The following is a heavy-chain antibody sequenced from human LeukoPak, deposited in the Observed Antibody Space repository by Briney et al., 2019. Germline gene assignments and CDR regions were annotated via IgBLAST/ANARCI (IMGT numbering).Heavy chain of an antibody. V-gene: IGHV3-23*01. CDR2: ISGSGGST. Sequence: AGGSLRLSCAASGFTFSSYAMSWVRQAPGKGLEWVSAISGSGGSTYYADSVKGRFTISRDNSKNTLYLQMNSLRAEDTAVYYCAKDRATMIVENSFFDYWGQGTLVTVSS. D-gene: IGHD3-22*01. J-gene: IGHJ4*02. CDR1: GFTFSSYA. CDR3: AKDRATMIVENSFFDY.